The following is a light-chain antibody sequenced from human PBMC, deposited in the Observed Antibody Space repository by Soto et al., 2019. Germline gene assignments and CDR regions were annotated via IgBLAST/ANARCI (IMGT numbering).Light chain of an antibody. CDR1: LSLLFNARDY. J-gene: IGKJ4*01. CDR2: WAS. Sequence: IMMTQSPDSLTLSLGERATISCKSNLSLLFNARDYLAWYQKKSGRPPKLLLYWASERESGVPDRFAGSGSGRSLPLTINTLKSKDAAVYYVHHYFFTSHAFGGVTRIEIK. CDR3: HHYFFTSHA. V-gene: IGKV4-1*01.